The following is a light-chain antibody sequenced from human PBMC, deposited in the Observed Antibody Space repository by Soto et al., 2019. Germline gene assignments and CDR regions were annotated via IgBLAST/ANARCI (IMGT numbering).Light chain of an antibody. Sequence: QLVLTQSPSASASLGASVKLTCTLSSGHSNYAIACHQQQPEKGPRYLMKLNSDGSHNKGDGIPDRFSGSSSGAERYLTISSLQSEDEADYYCQTWGTGIVVFGGGTKLTVL. CDR3: QTWGTGIVV. CDR2: LNSDGSH. CDR1: SGHSNYA. J-gene: IGLJ3*02. V-gene: IGLV4-69*01.